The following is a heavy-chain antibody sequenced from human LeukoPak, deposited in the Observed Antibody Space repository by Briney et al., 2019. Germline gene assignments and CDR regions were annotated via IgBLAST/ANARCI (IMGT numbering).Heavy chain of an antibody. CDR3: ARFLQQNYYYYMDV. V-gene: IGHV4-4*07. D-gene: IGHD1-1*01. CDR2: IYTSGST. J-gene: IGHJ6*03. Sequence: SETLSLTCTVSGGSISSYYWSWIRQPAGKGLEWIGRIYTSGSTNYNPSLKSRVTMSVDTSKNQLSLKLSSVTAADTAVYYCARFLQQNYYYYMDVWGKGTTVTVSS. CDR1: GGSISSYY.